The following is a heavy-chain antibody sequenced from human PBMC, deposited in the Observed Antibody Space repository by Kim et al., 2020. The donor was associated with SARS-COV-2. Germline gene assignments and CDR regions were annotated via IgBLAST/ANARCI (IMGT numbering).Heavy chain of an antibody. CDR1: GGSINSSDSF. V-gene: IGHV4-39*07. CDR2: IYYSGSL. CDR3: ARDVRTLVGATRGNGMDV. J-gene: IGHJ6*02. D-gene: IGHD1-26*01. Sequence: SETLSLTCPVSGGSINSSDSFWAWIRQPPGKGLEWIGSIYYSGSLYYNPSLKSRVTISVDTSKSQFSLRLNSVTAADTAVYYCARDVRTLVGATRGNGMDVWGQGNTVTVSS.